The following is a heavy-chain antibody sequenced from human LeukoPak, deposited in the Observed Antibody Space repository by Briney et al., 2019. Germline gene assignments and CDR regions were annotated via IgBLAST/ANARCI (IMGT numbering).Heavy chain of an antibody. J-gene: IGHJ6*03. V-gene: IGHV3-21*01. Sequence: GGSLRLSCAASGFTFSSYSMHWVRQAPGKGLEGVSSISSSSSYIYYADSVKGLFTISRDNAKNSLYLQMNSLRAEDTAVYYCARVIVGAKLYYYYMDVWGKGTTVTVSS. CDR3: ARVIVGAKLYYYYMDV. CDR2: ISSSSSYI. CDR1: GFTFSSYS. D-gene: IGHD1-26*01.